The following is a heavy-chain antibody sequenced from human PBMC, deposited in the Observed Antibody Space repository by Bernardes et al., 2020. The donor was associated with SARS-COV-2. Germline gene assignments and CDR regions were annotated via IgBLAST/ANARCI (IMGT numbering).Heavy chain of an antibody. CDR1: GGTLISYA. J-gene: IGHJ4*02. Sequence: SMKVSGKGSGGTLISYAIIWLRQAPGQVLELMGGIIPIFGTANYAQKFQGRVTITADESTSTAYMELSSLRSEDTAVYYCARSPLYDSSGYYPYWGQGTLVTVSS. CDR2: IIPIFGTA. V-gene: IGHV1-69*13. D-gene: IGHD3-22*01. CDR3: ARSPLYDSSGYYPY.